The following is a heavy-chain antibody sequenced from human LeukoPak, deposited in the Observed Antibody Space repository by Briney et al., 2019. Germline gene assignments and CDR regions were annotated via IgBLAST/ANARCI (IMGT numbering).Heavy chain of an antibody. D-gene: IGHD3-10*01. CDR2: IYYSGTT. V-gene: IGHV4-39*01. Sequence: SETLSLTCTASADSIRSTVYYWARIRQSPGKGLEWIGSIYYSGTTYYNPSLKSRVTLSVDTSNNQFSLNLNSVTAADTAVYYCAKLDTGTYYRFDIWGQGTLVTVSS. J-gene: IGHJ4*02. CDR3: AKLDTGTYYRFDI. CDR1: ADSIRSTVYY.